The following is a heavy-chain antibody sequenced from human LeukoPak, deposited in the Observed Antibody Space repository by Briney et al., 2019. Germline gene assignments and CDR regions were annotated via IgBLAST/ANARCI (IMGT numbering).Heavy chain of an antibody. D-gene: IGHD6-19*01. CDR3: ARNNSNGFDF. Sequence: SETLSLTCTVSGYSISGGYYWGWIRQPPGKGLEWIGTIFQSVSTYYNPSLKSRVTTSVDTSKNQFSLKLSSVTAADTAVYYCARNNSNGFDFWSQGTLVPSPQ. V-gene: IGHV4-38-2*02. CDR1: GYSISGGYY. CDR2: IFQSVST. J-gene: IGHJ4*02.